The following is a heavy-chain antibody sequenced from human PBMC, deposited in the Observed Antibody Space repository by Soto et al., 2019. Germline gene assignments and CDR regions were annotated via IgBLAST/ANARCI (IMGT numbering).Heavy chain of an antibody. J-gene: IGHJ4*02. D-gene: IGHD2-2*02. Sequence: QVQLVQSGAEVKKPGSSVKVSYKASGGTFSSYTISWVRQAPGQGLEWMGRIIPILGIANYAQKFQGRVTVTADKSTSTAYMELSSLRSEATAVYYCAMEYCSSTSCYRDYWGQGTLVTVSS. V-gene: IGHV1-69*02. CDR2: IIPILGIA. CDR1: GGTFSSYT. CDR3: AMEYCSSTSCYRDY.